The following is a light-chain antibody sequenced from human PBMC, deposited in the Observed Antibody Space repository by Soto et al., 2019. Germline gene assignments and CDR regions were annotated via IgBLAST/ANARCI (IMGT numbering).Light chain of an antibody. J-gene: IGKJ4*01. CDR1: HRVSIY. V-gene: IGKV3-15*01. CDR3: QQYNNWTLT. Sequence: IFITHSPSTLAVSPGDSATLSCSASHRVSIYLAWYQQRPGQAPRLLIYGVSTRANGVPARFSGSGSGTVSTLTISSLQSEDFAVYYCQQYNNWTLTFGGGTKVDIK. CDR2: GVS.